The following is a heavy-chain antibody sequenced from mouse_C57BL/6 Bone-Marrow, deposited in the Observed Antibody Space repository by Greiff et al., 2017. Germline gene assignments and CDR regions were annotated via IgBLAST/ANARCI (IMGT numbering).Heavy chain of an antibody. CDR1: GFTFTGYW. J-gene: IGHJ4*01. V-gene: IGHV1-9*01. CDR2: ILPGSGST. Sequence: VQLQESGAELMKPGASVKLSCKATGFTFTGYWIEWVKQRPGHGLEWIGVILPGSGSTNYYEKFQGKATITADTSSNTAYMQLSSLTTEDAAIYYYARREYAMDYWGQGTTVTVSS. CDR3: ARREYAMDY.